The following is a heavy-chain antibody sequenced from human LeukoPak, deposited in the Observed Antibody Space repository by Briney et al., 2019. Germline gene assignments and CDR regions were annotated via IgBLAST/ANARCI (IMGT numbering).Heavy chain of an antibody. CDR1: GYTFTSYD. CDR2: MNPNSGNT. CDR3: ARMSYCDSSGDNWFDP. Sequence: ASVTVSCKASGYTFTSYDINWVRQAPGQGLEWMGWMNPNSGNTGYAQKFQGRVTMTRDTSISTAYMELSSLRSEDTAVYYCARMSYCDSSGDNWFDPWGQGTLVTVSS. D-gene: IGHD3-22*01. J-gene: IGHJ5*02. V-gene: IGHV1-8*01.